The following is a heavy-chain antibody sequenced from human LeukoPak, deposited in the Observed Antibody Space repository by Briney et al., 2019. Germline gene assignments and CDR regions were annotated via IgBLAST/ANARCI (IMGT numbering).Heavy chain of an antibody. CDR3: ARDLFPYYDILTGYWDY. Sequence: PSETLSLTCTVSGGSISSSSYYWGWIRQPPGKGLEWIGSIYYSGSTYYNPSLKSRVTISVDTSKNQFSLKVSSVTAADTAVYYCARDLFPYYDILTGYWDYWGQGTLVTVSS. V-gene: IGHV4-39*07. CDR2: IYYSGST. D-gene: IGHD3-9*01. J-gene: IGHJ4*02. CDR1: GGSISSSSYY.